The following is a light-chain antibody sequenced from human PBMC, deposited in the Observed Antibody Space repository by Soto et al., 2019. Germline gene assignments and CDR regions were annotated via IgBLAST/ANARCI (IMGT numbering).Light chain of an antibody. CDR2: SAS. CDR3: EHFDRSPYS. J-gene: IGKJ2*03. CDR1: QSISSNY. Sequence: EIVLTQSPGILSLSPGERVTLSCRASQSISSNYLAWYQQKLGQAPRLLIYSASTRAAGIPDRFGGSGSGTDFTLTITRLAPEDFAVYFCEHFDRSPYSFGQGPKLELK. V-gene: IGKV3-20*01.